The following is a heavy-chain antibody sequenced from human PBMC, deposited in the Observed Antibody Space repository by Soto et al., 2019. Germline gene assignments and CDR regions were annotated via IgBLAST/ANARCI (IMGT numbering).Heavy chain of an antibody. V-gene: IGHV3-74*01. CDR2: INGDGSTT. CDR3: ARDTSYSTDY. J-gene: IGHJ4*02. CDR1: GFTFSSRW. Sequence: EVRLVESGGGLVQPGGSLRLSCATSGFTFSSRWMHWVRQAPGKGLVWVSYINGDGSTTTYADSVKGRFTICRDNAKNTVYLQMNSLRVDDTAVYYCARDTSYSTDYWGQGTLVTVSS. D-gene: IGHD2-2*01.